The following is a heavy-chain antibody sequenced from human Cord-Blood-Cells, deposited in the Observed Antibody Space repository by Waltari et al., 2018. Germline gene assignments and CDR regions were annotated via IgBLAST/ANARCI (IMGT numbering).Heavy chain of an antibody. Sequence: EVQLVESGGGVVQPGGSRRPSCAASGVTFDDYAMHWVRQAPGKGLEWVSLISGDGGSTYADSVKGRFTISRDNSKNSLYLQMNSLRTEDTALYYCAKDIGPVAEYFQHWGQGTLVTVSS. CDR1: GVTFDDYA. V-gene: IGHV3-43*02. CDR3: AKDIGPVAEYFQH. J-gene: IGHJ1*01. CDR2: ISGDGGST. D-gene: IGHD6-19*01.